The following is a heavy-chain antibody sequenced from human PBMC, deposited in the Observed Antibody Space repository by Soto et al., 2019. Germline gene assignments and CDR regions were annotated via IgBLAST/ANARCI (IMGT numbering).Heavy chain of an antibody. CDR3: ARLGLCGHSGYDHRTLFDP. Sequence: SETLSLTCTVSGGSISSSSYYWGWIRQPPGKGLEWIGSIYYSGSTYYNPSLKSRVTISVDTSKNQFSLKLSSVTAADTAVYYCARLGLCGHSGYDHRTLFDPWGQGILFTVS. CDR2: IYYSGST. V-gene: IGHV4-39*01. CDR1: GGSISSSSYY. J-gene: IGHJ5*02. D-gene: IGHD5-12*01.